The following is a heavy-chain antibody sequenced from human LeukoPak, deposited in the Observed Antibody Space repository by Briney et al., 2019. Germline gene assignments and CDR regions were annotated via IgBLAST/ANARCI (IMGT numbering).Heavy chain of an antibody. CDR2: IYYSGST. CDR1: GGSISSSTYY. Sequence: SETLSLTCTVSGGSISSSTYYWGWIRQPPGKGLEWIGSIYYSGSTYYNPSLKSRVTISVDTSKNQFSLKLSSVTAADTAVYYCARASGIAARSGPYYYYYMDVWGKGTTVTVSS. CDR3: ARASGIAARSGPYYYYYMDV. J-gene: IGHJ6*03. V-gene: IGHV4-39*01. D-gene: IGHD6-6*01.